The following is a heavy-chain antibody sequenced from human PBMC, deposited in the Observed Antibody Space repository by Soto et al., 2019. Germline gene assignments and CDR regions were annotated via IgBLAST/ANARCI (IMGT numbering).Heavy chain of an antibody. CDR2: IIPIFGTA. CDR3: ARDMGAILNWFDP. CDR1: GGTFSSYA. V-gene: IGHV1-69*13. Sequence: SVKVSCKASGGTFSSYAISWVRQAPGQGLEWMGGIIPIFGTANYAQKFQGRVTITADESTSTAYMELSSLRSEDTAVYYCARDMGAILNWFDPWGQGTLVTVSS. J-gene: IGHJ5*02. D-gene: IGHD1-26*01.